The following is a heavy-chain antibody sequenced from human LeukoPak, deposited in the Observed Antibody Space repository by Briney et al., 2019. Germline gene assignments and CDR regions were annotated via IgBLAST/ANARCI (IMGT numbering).Heavy chain of an antibody. J-gene: IGHJ3*02. CDR3: ARGPSIAARYDAFDI. CDR2: ISSSGNTI. Sequence: PGGSLRLSCAASGFTFRSYEMNWVRQAPGKGLEWVSYISSSGNTISYADSVKGRFTISRDNAKNSLYLQVISLRAEDTAVYYCARGPSIAARYDAFDIWGQGTMVTASS. D-gene: IGHD6-6*01. V-gene: IGHV3-48*03. CDR1: GFTFRSYE.